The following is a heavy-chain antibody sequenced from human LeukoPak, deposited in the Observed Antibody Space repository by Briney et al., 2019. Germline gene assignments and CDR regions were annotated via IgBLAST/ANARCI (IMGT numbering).Heavy chain of an antibody. D-gene: IGHD3-10*01. V-gene: IGHV1-69*05. Sequence: GASVTVSCKASGGTFTIYAISWVRQAPGQGLEWMGGIIPIFGTANYAQKFQGRVTITTDESTSTAYMELSSLRSEDTAVYYCARAGDYYGSGSSYYYYYMDVWGKGTTVTVSS. CDR1: GGTFTIYA. J-gene: IGHJ6*03. CDR3: ARAGDYYGSGSSYYYYYMDV. CDR2: IIPIFGTA.